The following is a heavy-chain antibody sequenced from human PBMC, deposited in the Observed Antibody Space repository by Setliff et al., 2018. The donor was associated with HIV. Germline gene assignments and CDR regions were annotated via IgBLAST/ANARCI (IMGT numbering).Heavy chain of an antibody. Sequence: PSETLSLTCSVSGASISGVNYYWTWIRQPAGKGPEWIGHIYTNGYTNYNPSLKSRVTISVDTSKNQFSLRLTSVTAADTAVYYCARAPPGIQNDAFDVWGQGTMVTVSS. CDR3: ARAPPGIQNDAFDV. J-gene: IGHJ3*01. V-gene: IGHV4-61*09. CDR2: IYTNGYT. CDR1: GASISGVNYY.